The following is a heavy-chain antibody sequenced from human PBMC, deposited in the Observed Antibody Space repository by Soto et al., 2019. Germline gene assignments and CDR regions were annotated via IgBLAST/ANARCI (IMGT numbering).Heavy chain of an antibody. CDR2: ISYDGSNK. V-gene: IGHV3-30-3*01. J-gene: IGHJ6*02. CDR3: ARDSSSRGMDV. CDR1: GFTFSSYA. D-gene: IGHD6-19*01. Sequence: LRLSCAASGFTFSSYAMHWVRQAPGKGLEWVAVISYDGSNKYYADSVKGRFTISRDNSKNTLYLQMNSLRAEDTAVYYCARDSSSRGMDVWGQGTTVTVSS.